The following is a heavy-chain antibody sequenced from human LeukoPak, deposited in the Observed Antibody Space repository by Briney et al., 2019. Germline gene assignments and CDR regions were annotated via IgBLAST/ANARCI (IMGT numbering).Heavy chain of an antibody. CDR3: ARVTASNWNFWFDP. D-gene: IGHD1-7*01. CDR2: ISSSGSTI. CDR1: GFTFSDYY. J-gene: IGHJ5*02. Sequence: PGGSLRLSCAASGFTFSDYYMSWIRQAPGKGLEWVSYISSSGSTIYYADSVKGRFTTSRDNAKNSLYLQMNSLRAEDTAVYYCARVTASNWNFWFDPWGQGTLVTVSS. V-gene: IGHV3-11*01.